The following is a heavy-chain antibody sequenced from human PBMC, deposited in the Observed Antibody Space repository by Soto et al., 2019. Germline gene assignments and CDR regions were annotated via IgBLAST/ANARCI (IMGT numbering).Heavy chain of an antibody. D-gene: IGHD3-22*01. CDR1: GDTFSSYA. CDR3: ARDGSGYRSRASPMDV. CDR2: IIPIFGTA. V-gene: IGHV1-69*01. J-gene: IGHJ6*02. Sequence: QVQLVQSGAEVKTPGSSVKVSCKASGDTFSSYAISWVRQAPGHGLEWMGGIIPIFGTANYAQKFRGRVTITADESRSTAYMELSSLRSEDTAVYYCARDGSGYRSRASPMDVWGQGTTVTGSS.